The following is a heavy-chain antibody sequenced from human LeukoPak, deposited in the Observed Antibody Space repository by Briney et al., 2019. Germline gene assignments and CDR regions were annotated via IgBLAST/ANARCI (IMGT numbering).Heavy chain of an antibody. CDR3: ARSRTPYCTNGVCFDY. CDR1: GGTFSSYA. V-gene: IGHV1-69*05. D-gene: IGHD2-8*01. Sequence: SVKVSCKASGGTFSSYAISWVRQAPGQGLEWMGRIIPIFGTANYAQKFQGRVTITTDESTSTAYMELSSLRSEDTAVYYCARSRTPYCTNGVCFDYWGQGTLATVSS. CDR2: IIPIFGTA. J-gene: IGHJ4*02.